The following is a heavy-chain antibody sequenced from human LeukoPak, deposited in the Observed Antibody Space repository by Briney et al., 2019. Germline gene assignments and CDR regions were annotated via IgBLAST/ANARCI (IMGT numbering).Heavy chain of an antibody. V-gene: IGHV4-39*07. CDR1: GGSISSTNYY. CDR3: ARYDILTGHP. Sequence: SETLSLTCTVSGGSISSTNYYWAWIRQPPEKGLEWIGNIYYSGSTYYNPSLKSRVTISVDTSKNQFSLKLSSVTAADTAVYYCARYDILTGHPWGQGTLVTVSS. J-gene: IGHJ5*02. CDR2: IYYSGST. D-gene: IGHD3-9*01.